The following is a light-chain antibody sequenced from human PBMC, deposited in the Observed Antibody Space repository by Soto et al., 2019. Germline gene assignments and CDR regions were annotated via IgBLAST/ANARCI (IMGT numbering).Light chain of an antibody. CDR3: SSYTSSTTEV. V-gene: IGLV2-14*01. Sequence: QSVLTQPASVSGSPGQLITISCTGTSSDVGGYNYVSWYQQHPGKAPKLMIYDVSSRPSGVSNRFSGSKSGNTASLTISGLQAEDEADYYCSSYTSSTTEVFGTGTKVTV. CDR1: SSDVGGYNY. J-gene: IGLJ1*01. CDR2: DVS.